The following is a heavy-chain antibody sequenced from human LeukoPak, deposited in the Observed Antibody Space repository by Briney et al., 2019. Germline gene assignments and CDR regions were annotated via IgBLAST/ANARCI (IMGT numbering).Heavy chain of an antibody. Sequence: GGSLRLSCAASGFTFSSYSMNWVRQAPGKGLEWVSSISSSSSYIYYADSVKDRFTISRDNSENTLYLQMNSLTVDDTAVYFCAKERQTGDCFTSDYWGRGTLVTVSS. CDR3: AKERQTGDCFTSDY. J-gene: IGHJ4*02. CDR1: GFTFSSYS. V-gene: IGHV3-21*04. CDR2: ISSSSSYI. D-gene: IGHD1-14*01.